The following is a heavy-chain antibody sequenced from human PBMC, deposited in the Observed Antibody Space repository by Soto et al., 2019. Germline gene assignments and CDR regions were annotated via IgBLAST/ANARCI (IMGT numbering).Heavy chain of an antibody. CDR2: IYYSGST. CDR3: ARDTSDILTGDNWFDP. J-gene: IGHJ5*02. D-gene: IGHD3-9*01. Sequence: TLSLTCTVSGGSISSGGYYWSWIRQHPGKGLEWIGYIYYSGSTYYNPSLKSRVTISVDTSKNQFSLKLSSVTAADTAVYYCARDTSDILTGDNWFDPWGQGTLVTVSS. CDR1: GGSISSGGYY. V-gene: IGHV4-31*03.